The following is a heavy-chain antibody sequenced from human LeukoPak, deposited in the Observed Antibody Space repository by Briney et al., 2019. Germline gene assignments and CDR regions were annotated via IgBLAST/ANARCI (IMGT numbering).Heavy chain of an antibody. CDR1: GYTFTGYY. V-gene: IGHV1-2*02. CDR2: INPNSGGT. D-gene: IGHD2-2*01. CDR3: ARDPPRRPPTYCSSTSCENWFDP. Sequence: GASVKVSCKASGYTFTGYYMHWVRQAPGQGLEWMGWINPNSGGTNYAQKFQGRVTMTRDTSISTAYMEVSRLRSDDTAVYYCARDPPRRPPTYCSSTSCENWFDPWGQGTLVTVSS. J-gene: IGHJ5*02.